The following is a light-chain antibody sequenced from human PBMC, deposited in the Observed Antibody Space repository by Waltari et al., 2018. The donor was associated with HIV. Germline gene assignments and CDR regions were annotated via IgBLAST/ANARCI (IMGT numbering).Light chain of an antibody. CDR3: QQYYSSPLT. CDR1: QSVLYSSNNKNY. CDR2: WAS. V-gene: IGKV4-1*01. Sequence: VMTKSPDSLAVSLGERATINCKSSQSVLYSSNNKNYLAWYQQKPGQPPKLLVYWASTRESGVPGRFSGSGSGTDFTLTISILQAEDVAVYYCQQYYSSPLTFGGGTKVEIK. J-gene: IGKJ4*01.